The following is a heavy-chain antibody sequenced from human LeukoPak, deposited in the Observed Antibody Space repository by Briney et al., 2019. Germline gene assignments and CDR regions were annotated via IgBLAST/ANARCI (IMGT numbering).Heavy chain of an antibody. CDR3: AKVYDSSGYYSDY. J-gene: IGHJ4*02. Sequence: GGSLRLSCAASGFTFSSYAMSWVRQAPGKGQEWVSAISGSGGSTYYADSVKGRFTISRDNSKNTLYLQMNSLRAEDTAVYYCAKVYDSSGYYSDYXGXGTLVTVSS. D-gene: IGHD3-22*01. CDR1: GFTFSSYA. CDR2: ISGSGGST. V-gene: IGHV3-23*01.